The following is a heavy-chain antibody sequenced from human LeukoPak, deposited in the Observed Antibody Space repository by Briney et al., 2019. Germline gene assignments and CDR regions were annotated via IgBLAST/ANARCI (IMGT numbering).Heavy chain of an antibody. J-gene: IGHJ4*02. Sequence: GGSLRLSCSASGFTFSSYGMSWVRQAPGKGLEWVSSIYGSGSSTYYADSVKGGFTISRDNSKNTLYLQMNSLRAEDTAVYYCAKDDSGSYYVVDYWGQGTLVTVSS. CDR3: AKDDSGSYYVVDY. D-gene: IGHD1-26*01. V-gene: IGHV3-23*01. CDR1: GFTFSSYG. CDR2: IYGSGSST.